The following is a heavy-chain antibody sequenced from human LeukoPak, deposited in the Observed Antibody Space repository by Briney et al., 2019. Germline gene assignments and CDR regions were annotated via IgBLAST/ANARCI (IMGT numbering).Heavy chain of an antibody. D-gene: IGHD3-10*01. CDR1: GFTFSSCA. J-gene: IGHJ4*02. V-gene: IGHV3-23*01. Sequence: PGGSLRLSCAASGFTFSSCAMSWVRQAPGKGLEWVSSIRGGGVNIQYAVSVKGRFTISRDNSNNTLHLQMNSLRVEDTAVYYCAKEFFGSGNYFNGVFDSRGQGALVTVSS. CDR3: AKEFFGSGNYFNGVFDS. CDR2: IRGGGVNI.